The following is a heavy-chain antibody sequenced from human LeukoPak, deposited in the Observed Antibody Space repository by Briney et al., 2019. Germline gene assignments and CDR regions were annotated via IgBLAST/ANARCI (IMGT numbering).Heavy chain of an antibody. CDR1: GGTFSTYG. J-gene: IGHJ4*02. V-gene: IGHV3-33*01. CDR3: ARGSGSYYGVLAY. Sequence: GGSLRLSCEASGGTFSTYGMHWVRQAPGKGLEWMAFMWNDGSKKYYAVSVKGRFIISRDNSNNTMYFQVNSLRAEDTAVYYCARGSGSYYGVLAYWGQGTLVTVS. D-gene: IGHD1-26*01. CDR2: MWNDGSKK.